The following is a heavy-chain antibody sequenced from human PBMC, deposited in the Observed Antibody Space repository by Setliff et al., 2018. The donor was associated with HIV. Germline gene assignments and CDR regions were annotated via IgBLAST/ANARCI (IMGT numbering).Heavy chain of an antibody. Sequence: PGGSLRLSCAASGFAFSDYYMSWIRQAPGKGLEWVGRIKDKSEGETTDYAEPVKGRFFMSRDDSKNMLSLQMNSLKTEDTAVYYCTTVHYCSSTRCYIFDNWGPGTLVTVSS. CDR2: IKDKSEGETT. J-gene: IGHJ4*02. CDR3: TTVHYCSSTRCYIFDN. D-gene: IGHD2-2*02. V-gene: IGHV3-15*01. CDR1: GFAFSDYY.